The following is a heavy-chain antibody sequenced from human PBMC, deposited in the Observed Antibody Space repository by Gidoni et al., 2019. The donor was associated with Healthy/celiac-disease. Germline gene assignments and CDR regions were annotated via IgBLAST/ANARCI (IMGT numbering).Heavy chain of an antibody. V-gene: IGHV1-69*09. CDR1: GGTFSSYA. Sequence: QVQLVQSGAEVKKPGSSVTVSCKASGGTFSSYAISWVRQAPGQGLEWMGRIIPILGIANYAQKFQGRVTITADKSTSTAYMELSSLRSEDTAVYYCARAPEKFRCSGGSCYSDPNWFDPWGQGTLVTVSS. J-gene: IGHJ5*02. D-gene: IGHD2-15*01. CDR3: ARAPEKFRCSGGSCYSDPNWFDP. CDR2: IIPILGIA.